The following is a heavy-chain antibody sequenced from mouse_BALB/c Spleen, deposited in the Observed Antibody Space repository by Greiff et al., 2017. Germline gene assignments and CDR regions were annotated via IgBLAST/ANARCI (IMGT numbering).Heavy chain of an antibody. D-gene: IGHD2-2*01. Sequence: VQLQQSGPGLVAPSQSLSITCTVSGFSLTSYDISWIRQPPGKGLEWLGVIWTGGGTNYNSAFMSRLSISKDNSKSQVFLKMNSLQTDDTAIYYCVRDFYGYDGAWFAYWGQGTLVTVSA. J-gene: IGHJ3*01. CDR1: GFSLTSYD. V-gene: IGHV2-9-2*01. CDR3: VRDFYGYDGAWFAY. CDR2: IWTGGGT.